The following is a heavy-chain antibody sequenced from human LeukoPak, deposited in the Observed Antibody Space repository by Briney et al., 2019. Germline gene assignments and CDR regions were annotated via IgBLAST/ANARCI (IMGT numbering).Heavy chain of an antibody. D-gene: IGHD2-21*02. CDR3: ARHAYCGGDCFGGAFEI. Sequence: PSETLSLTCTVSGGSISYYYWSWIRQPPGKGLEWIGYVYYSGSTSYNPSLKSRLTISLDTSKHQFSLKLNSVTAADTAVYYCARHAYCGGDCFGGAFEIWGQGTMVTVSS. J-gene: IGHJ3*02. V-gene: IGHV4-59*08. CDR1: GGSISYYY. CDR2: VYYSGST.